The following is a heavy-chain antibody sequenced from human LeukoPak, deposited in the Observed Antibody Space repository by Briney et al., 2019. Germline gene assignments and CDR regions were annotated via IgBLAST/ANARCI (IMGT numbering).Heavy chain of an antibody. V-gene: IGHV3-66*01. D-gene: IGHD3-16*01. Sequence: GGSLRLSCAASGFTVSSNYMSWVRQAPGKGLEWVSVIYSGGSTYYADSVKGRFTISRDNSKNTLYLQMNSLRAEDTAVYYCAKDKWGSSPTPLFDYWGQGTLVTVSS. CDR2: IYSGGST. CDR3: AKDKWGSSPTPLFDY. J-gene: IGHJ4*02. CDR1: GFTVSSNY.